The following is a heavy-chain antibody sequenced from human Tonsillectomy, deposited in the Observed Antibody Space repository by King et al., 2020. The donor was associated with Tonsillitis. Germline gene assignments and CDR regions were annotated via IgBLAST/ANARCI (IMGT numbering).Heavy chain of an antibody. CDR2: LYYSGST. CDR1: GGSISSYTYY. V-gene: IGHV4-39*01. Sequence: QLQESGPGLVRPSETLSLTCTVSGGSISSYTYYWAWIRQPPGKGLEWIGSLYYSGSTYYNPSLRSRVTISVATSKKQFSLKLSSVTAADTAMYYCAKPSIVVAGRGWFDPWGQGTLVTVSS. D-gene: IGHD6-19*01. CDR3: AKPSIVVAGRGWFDP. J-gene: IGHJ5*02.